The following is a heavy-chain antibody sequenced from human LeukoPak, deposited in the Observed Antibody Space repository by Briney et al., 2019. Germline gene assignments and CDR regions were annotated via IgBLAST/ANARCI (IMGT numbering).Heavy chain of an antibody. CDR1: GGSINSYY. Sequence: SETLSLTCTVSGGSINSYYWSWIRQPPGKGLEWIAYVYYSGSTNNNPSLWSRLSISVDTSKNQFSLKLSSVTAADTAVYYCARYAGRDAHFDHWGQGTLVTVSS. V-gene: IGHV4-59*01. J-gene: IGHJ4*02. CDR3: ARYAGRDAHFDH. CDR2: VYYSGST.